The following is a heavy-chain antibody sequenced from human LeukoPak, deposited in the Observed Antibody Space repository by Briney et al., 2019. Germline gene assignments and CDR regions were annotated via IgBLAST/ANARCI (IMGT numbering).Heavy chain of an antibody. CDR3: AKGLRGSYDY. CDR2: ITDGGIRT. D-gene: IGHD1-26*01. Sequence: GGSLRLSCAASGFTFNSYAMAWVRQAPEKGLEWVSSITDGGIRTYYADSVEGRFTISRYNSKNTLYLQMNSLRAEDTAVYYCAKGLRGSYDYWGQGTLVTVSS. CDR1: GFTFNSYA. J-gene: IGHJ4*02. V-gene: IGHV3-23*01.